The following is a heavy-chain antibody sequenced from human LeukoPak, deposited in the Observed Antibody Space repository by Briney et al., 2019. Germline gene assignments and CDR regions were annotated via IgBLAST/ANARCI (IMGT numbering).Heavy chain of an antibody. CDR2: ISAYNGNT. V-gene: IGHV1-18*04. CDR1: GYTFTSYG. J-gene: IGHJ4*02. D-gene: IGHD4-17*01. Sequence: GASVKVSCKASGYTFTSYGISWVRQAPGQGLEWMGWISAYNGNTNYAQKLQGRVTMTTDTSTSTAYMELRSLRSDDTAVYYCARDKGSMTTVTNFDYLGQGTLVTVSS. CDR3: ARDKGSMTTVTNFDY.